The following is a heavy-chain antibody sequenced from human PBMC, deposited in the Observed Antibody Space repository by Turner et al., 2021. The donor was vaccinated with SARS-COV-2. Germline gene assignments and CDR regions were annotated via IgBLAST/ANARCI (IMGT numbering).Heavy chain of an antibody. V-gene: IGHV3-74*01. CDR3: ASGGSWAYAMDV. CDR1: GFTFSSYW. D-gene: IGHD2-15*01. CDR2: INSDGSGG. J-gene: IGHJ6*02. Sequence: VQLVESGGGLVQPGGSLRLSCAASGFTFSSYWMHWVRQAPGKGLVWVSRINSDGSGGAYADSVKGRFTISRDNAKNTLYLRMNSLRADDTAVYYCASGGSWAYAMDVWGQGTTVTVSS.